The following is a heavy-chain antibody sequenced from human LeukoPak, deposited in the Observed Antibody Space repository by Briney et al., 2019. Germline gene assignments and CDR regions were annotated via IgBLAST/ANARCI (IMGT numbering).Heavy chain of an antibody. CDR3: ARARATQALLWFGELSS. Sequence: PGRSLRLSCAASGFTFSSYGMHWVRQAPGKGLEWVAVIWYDGSNKYYADSVKGRFTISRDNSKNTLYLQMNSLRAEDTAVYYCARARATQALLWFGELSSWGQGTLVTVSS. CDR2: IWYDGSNK. D-gene: IGHD3-10*01. CDR1: GFTFSSYG. V-gene: IGHV3-33*01. J-gene: IGHJ4*02.